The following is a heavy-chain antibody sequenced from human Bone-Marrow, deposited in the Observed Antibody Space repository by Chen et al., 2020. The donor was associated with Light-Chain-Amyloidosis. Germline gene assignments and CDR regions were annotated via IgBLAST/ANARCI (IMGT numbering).Heavy chain of an antibody. D-gene: IGHD2-21*02. CDR2: MNQDGSEK. Sequence: EVQLVESGGGLVQPGGSLRLSCIASGFSFNNYWMSWVRQAPGKGLEWVANMNQDGSEKYYVDSVRGRFTISRDNAKSSLYLQMNSLRAEDTAVYYCARDPQTTVVTSYFDNWGQGTLVTVSP. CDR1: GFSFNNYW. J-gene: IGHJ4*02. CDR3: ARDPQTTVVTSYFDN. V-gene: IGHV3-7*01.